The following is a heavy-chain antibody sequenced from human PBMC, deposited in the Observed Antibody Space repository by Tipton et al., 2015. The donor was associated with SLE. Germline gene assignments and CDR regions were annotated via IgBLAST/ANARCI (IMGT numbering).Heavy chain of an antibody. V-gene: IGHV3-21*03. Sequence: SLRLSCAASGFTFSSYAMEWVRPAPGKGLEWVSSINSNSNYIYYADSVKGRITISRYNAKNSLYMQMNSLRAEDTAVYYCAGLSGGGFVRFYFDSWGQGTLVTVSS. CDR2: INSNSNYI. J-gene: IGHJ4*02. CDR3: AGLSGGGFVRFYFDS. D-gene: IGHD3-9*01. CDR1: GFTFSSYA.